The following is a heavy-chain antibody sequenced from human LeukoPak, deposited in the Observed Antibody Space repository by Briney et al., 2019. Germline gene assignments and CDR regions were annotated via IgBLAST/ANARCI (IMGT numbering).Heavy chain of an antibody. CDR3: AKSLFTSATGTGRAFHI. D-gene: IGHD1-1*01. V-gene: IGHV3-9*01. CDR2: ISWNSGSI. CDR1: RFTFHDHA. Sequence: PGGSLRLSCAASRFTFHDHAMHWVRQAPGKGLEWVSGISWNSGSIGYADSVKGRFTISRDNAKKSLYLQMTGLRAGDTAEYYCAKSLFTSATGTGRAFHIWGQGTMVTVSS. J-gene: IGHJ3*02.